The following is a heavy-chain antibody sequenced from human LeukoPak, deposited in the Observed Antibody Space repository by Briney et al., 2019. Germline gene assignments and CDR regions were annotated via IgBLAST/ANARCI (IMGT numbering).Heavy chain of an antibody. D-gene: IGHD5-18*01. CDR2: ISTDGYTT. Sequence: GGSLRLSCAAPGFIFSRYAIHWVRQAPGKGLEFVSAISTDGYTTYYANSVEGRFTISRDNSKNTLYLQMGSLRAEDMAVYYCARAGYSYGIWGMGMDVWGQGTTVTVSS. CDR1: GFIFSRYA. CDR3: ARAGYSYGIWGMGMDV. J-gene: IGHJ6*02. V-gene: IGHV3-64*01.